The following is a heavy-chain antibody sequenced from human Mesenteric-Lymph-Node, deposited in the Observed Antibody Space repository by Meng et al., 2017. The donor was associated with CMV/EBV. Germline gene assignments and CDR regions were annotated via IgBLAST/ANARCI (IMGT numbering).Heavy chain of an antibody. CDR2: IYYSGST. J-gene: IGHJ3*02. CDR1: GGSIISSSYY. CDR3: AEGTVYDFWSATPVGAFDI. Sequence: SETLSLTCTVSGGSIISSSYYWGWIRQPPGKGLEWIGSIYYSGSTYYNPSLKSRVTISVDTSKNQFSLKLSSVTAADTAVYYCAEGTVYDFWSATPVGAFDIWGQGTMVTVSS. D-gene: IGHD3-3*01. V-gene: IGHV4-39*01.